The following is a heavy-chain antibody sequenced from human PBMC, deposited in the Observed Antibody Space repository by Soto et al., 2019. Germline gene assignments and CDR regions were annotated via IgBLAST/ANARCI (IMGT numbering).Heavy chain of an antibody. V-gene: IGHV3-23*01. D-gene: IGHD3-10*01. CDR1: VFSFGIYA. CDR3: ERRSYLDY. Sequence: GGALLVSCVTSVFSFGIYALSWVRQAPGKGLDWVSTISCSDGKTFYGDSVKGRFSISRDTSQNTLYLQMNSLRADDTSIYYCERRSYLDYWGQGTRVTVSS. J-gene: IGHJ4*02. CDR2: ISCSDGKT.